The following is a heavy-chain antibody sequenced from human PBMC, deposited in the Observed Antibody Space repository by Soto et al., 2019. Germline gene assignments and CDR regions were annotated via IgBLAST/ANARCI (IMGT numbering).Heavy chain of an antibody. CDR1: GGTFSSYA. Sequence: QVQLVQSGAEVKKPGSSVKVSCKASGGTFSSYAISWVRQAPGQGLEWMGGIIPIFGTANYAQKFQGRVTITADESTSTAYMELSSLRSEDTAVYYCAREIRIYSGSSGESYYYYGMDVWGQGTTVTVSS. V-gene: IGHV1-69*01. CDR3: AREIRIYSGSSGESYYYYGMDV. J-gene: IGHJ6*02. D-gene: IGHD6-6*01. CDR2: IIPIFGTA.